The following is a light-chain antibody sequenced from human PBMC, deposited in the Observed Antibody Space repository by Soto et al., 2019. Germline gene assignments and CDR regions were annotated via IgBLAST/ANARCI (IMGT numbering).Light chain of an antibody. CDR3: SSYTRSSTLDVL. J-gene: IGLJ2*01. Sequence: QSALTQPASVSGSPGQSITMSCSGTSSDVGGYNYVSWYQQHPGKAPKLIMYDVSNRPSGVSNRFSGSKSGNTASLTISGLQAEDEADYYCSSYTRSSTLDVLFGGGTKLTVL. CDR2: DVS. V-gene: IGLV2-14*03. CDR1: SSDVGGYNY.